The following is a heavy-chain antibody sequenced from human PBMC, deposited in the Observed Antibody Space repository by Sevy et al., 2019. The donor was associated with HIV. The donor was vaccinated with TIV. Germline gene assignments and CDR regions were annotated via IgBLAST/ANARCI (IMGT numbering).Heavy chain of an antibody. CDR1: GFTFSNYA. J-gene: IGHJ4*02. V-gene: IGHV3-23*01. CDR2: ISRSGGST. CDR3: AKDSSALAVAGSYFDY. D-gene: IGHD6-19*01. Sequence: GGSLRLSCAASGFTFSNYAMSWVRQAPGKGLEWVSSISRSGGSTYYADSVKGRLTISRDNSKNTLYLQMNSLRAEDTAVYYCAKDSSALAVAGSYFDYWGQGTLVTVSS.